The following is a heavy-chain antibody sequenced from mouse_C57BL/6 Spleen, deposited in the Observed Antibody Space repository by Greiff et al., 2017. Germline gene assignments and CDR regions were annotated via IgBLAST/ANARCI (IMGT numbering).Heavy chain of an antibody. CDR3: ARGHYGYGAG. D-gene: IGHD2-14*01. CDR2: IDPSDSYT. Sequence: QVQLQQPGAELVKPGASVKLSCKASGYTFTSYWMQWVKQRPGQGLEWIGEIDPSDSYTNYNQKFKGKATLTVDTSSSTAYMQLSSLTSEDSAVYYCARGHYGYGAGWGKGTLVTVSA. CDR1: GYTFTSYW. J-gene: IGHJ3*01. V-gene: IGHV1-50*01.